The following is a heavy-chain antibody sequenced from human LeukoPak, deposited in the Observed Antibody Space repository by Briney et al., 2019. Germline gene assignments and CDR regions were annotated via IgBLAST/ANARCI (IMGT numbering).Heavy chain of an antibody. V-gene: IGHV3-23*01. CDR2: ISGSGHNT. D-gene: IGHD6-6*01. CDR3: AKFRGSSSNYYGMDV. Sequence: PGGSLRLSCAASGFTFSSYAMSWVRQAPGKGLEWVSGISGSGHNTYYEDSVKNWFTISRDNSKDTLFLQMNSMRAEDTAVYYCAKFRGSSSNYYGMDVWGQGTTVTVSS. CDR1: GFTFSSYA. J-gene: IGHJ6*02.